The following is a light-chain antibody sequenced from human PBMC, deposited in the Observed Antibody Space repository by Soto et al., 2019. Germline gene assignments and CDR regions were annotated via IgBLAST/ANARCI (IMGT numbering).Light chain of an antibody. CDR1: QSISNH. V-gene: IGKV1-17*01. J-gene: IGKJ5*01. CDR3: QQLNSYPPFT. CDR2: AAS. Sequence: DIQMTQSPSSLSASVEDRVIITCRARQSISNHLNWYQQKPGKAPKLLIYAASTLQSGVPSRFSGSGSGTDFTLTISSLQPEDFATYYCQQLNSYPPFTFGQGTRLEI.